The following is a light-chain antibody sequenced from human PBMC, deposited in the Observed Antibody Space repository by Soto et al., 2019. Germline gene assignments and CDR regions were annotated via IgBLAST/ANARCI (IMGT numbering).Light chain of an antibody. J-gene: IGLJ1*01. CDR3: AAWDESLNGYV. CDR1: SSNIGSNT. CDR2: SNN. V-gene: IGLV1-44*01. Sequence: QSVLTQPPSTSGTPGQRVTISCSGSSSNIGSNTVNWYRHLPGTAPKLLIYSNNQRPSGVPDRFSGSKSGTSASLAVSGLQSEDEADYYCAAWDESLNGYVFGTGTKVTVL.